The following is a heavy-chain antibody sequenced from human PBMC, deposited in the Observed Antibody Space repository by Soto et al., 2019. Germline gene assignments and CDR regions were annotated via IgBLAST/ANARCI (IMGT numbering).Heavy chain of an antibody. CDR1: GVSISSSDCY. CDR2: LYCDGST. D-gene: IGHD2-2*01. CDR3: ARRVEVGKNYFDY. Sequence: SETLSLTCSVSGVSISSSDCYWGWIRQPPGKGLEWIGSLYCDGSTYYNPSLKSRVTISVDTSKNQFFLKLSSVTAADTAVYYSARRVEVGKNYFDYWGQGALVTAPQ. V-gene: IGHV4-39*01. J-gene: IGHJ4*02.